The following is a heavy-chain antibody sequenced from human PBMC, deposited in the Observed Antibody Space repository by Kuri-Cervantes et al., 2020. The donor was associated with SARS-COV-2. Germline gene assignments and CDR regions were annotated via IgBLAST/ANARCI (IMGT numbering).Heavy chain of an antibody. J-gene: IGHJ4*02. CDR1: GFSFSTAW. D-gene: IGHD2-21*02. CDR2: IRSKTDGGEI. Sequence: GGSLRLSCEASGFSFSTAWMNWVRQAPGKGLEWVGRIRSKTDGGEIEYAEPAKGRFTISRDDSKNTLYLQMSSLRTDDTAVYFCWQVVVGTAIDYWGQGSLVTVSS. V-gene: IGHV3-15*07. CDR3: WQVVVGTAIDY.